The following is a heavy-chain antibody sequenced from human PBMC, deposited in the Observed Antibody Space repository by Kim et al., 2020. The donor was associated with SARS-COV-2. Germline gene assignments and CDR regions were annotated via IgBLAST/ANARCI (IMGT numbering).Heavy chain of an antibody. V-gene: IGHV4-34*01. Sequence: SETLSLTCAVYGGSFSGYYWSWIRQPPGEGLEWIGEINHSGSTNYNPSLKSRVTISVDTSKNQFSLKLSSVTAADTAVYYCARQTYGSGSAENDYWGQGT. CDR3: ARQTYGSGSAENDY. J-gene: IGHJ4*02. CDR2: INHSGST. CDR1: GGSFSGYY. D-gene: IGHD3-10*01.